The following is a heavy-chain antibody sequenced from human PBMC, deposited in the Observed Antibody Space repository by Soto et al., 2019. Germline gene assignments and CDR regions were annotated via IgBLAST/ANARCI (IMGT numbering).Heavy chain of an antibody. Sequence: QVQVQVPGPGLVRPSETLSLNCTVSGGSISDYYWSWIRQPAGKGLEWIGRMYTTGSIAYNPSLKSRVTMSLDTSQNQFSLNLRSVTAADTAVYYCARDPGTGLGLRWGQGTLVTVSS. CDR2: MYTTGSI. CDR3: ARDPGTGLGLR. D-gene: IGHD5-18*01. J-gene: IGHJ4*02. CDR1: GGSISDYY. V-gene: IGHV4-4*07.